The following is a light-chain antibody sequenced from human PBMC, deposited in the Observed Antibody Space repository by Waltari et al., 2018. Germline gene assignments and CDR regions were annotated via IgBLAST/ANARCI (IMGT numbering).Light chain of an antibody. CDR2: GAS. CDR1: QSVRES. CDR3: QHYVRLPAT. J-gene: IGKJ1*01. Sequence: EIVLTQSPRTLSLSPGERATLSCRASQSVRESLAWYQQKAGQAPRLLIYGASNRATGIPDRFSGSGSGTDFSLTISRLEPEDVAVYYCQHYVRLPATFGQGTKVEI. V-gene: IGKV3-20*01.